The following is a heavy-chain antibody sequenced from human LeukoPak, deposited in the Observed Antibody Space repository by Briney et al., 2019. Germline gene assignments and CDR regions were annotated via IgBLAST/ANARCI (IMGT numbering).Heavy chain of an antibody. D-gene: IGHD2-2*01. CDR2: ISYDGSNK. Sequence: GGSLRLSCAASGFIFSSYAMHWVRQAPGKGLEWVAVISYDGSNKYYADSVMGRFTISRDNSKNTLYLQMNSLRAEDTAVYYCARTYCSSTSCFWFDPWGQGTLVTVSS. V-gene: IGHV3-30-3*01. CDR3: ARTYCSSTSCFWFDP. CDR1: GFIFSSYA. J-gene: IGHJ5*02.